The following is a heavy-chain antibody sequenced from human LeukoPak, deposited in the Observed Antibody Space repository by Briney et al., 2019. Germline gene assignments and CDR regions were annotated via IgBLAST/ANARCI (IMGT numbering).Heavy chain of an antibody. J-gene: IGHJ3*02. V-gene: IGHV3-21*01. D-gene: IGHD3-9*01. CDR1: GFTFSSYS. CDR2: ICSSSSYI. Sequence: GGSLRRSCAASGFTFSSYSMNWVRQAPGKGLEWVLYICSSSSYIYYADSVEGRFTISRDNAKNSLYLQMNSLRAEDTAVYYCARGGYDILTGYYFGAFDIWGQGTMVTVSS. CDR3: ARGGYDILTGYYFGAFDI.